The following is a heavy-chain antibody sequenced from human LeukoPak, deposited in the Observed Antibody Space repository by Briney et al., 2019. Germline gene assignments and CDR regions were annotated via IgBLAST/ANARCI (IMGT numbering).Heavy chain of an antibody. D-gene: IGHD3-22*01. J-gene: IGHJ4*02. Sequence: SETLSLTCTVSGGSISSYYWSWIRQPPGKGLEWIGYTYYSGSTNYNPSLKSRVTISVDTSKNQFSLKLSSVTAADTAVYYCARDYYDSSGHPGPLDYWGQGTLVTVSS. CDR3: ARDYYDSSGHPGPLDY. CDR1: GGSISSYY. V-gene: IGHV4-59*01. CDR2: TYYSGST.